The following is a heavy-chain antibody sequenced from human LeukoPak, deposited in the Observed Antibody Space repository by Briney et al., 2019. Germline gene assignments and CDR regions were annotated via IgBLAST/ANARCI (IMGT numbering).Heavy chain of an antibody. CDR2: IYPGDSNT. CDR3: ATYFAGAETFDI. CDR1: GYSFTSYW. Sequence: GESLKISCKGSGYSFTSYWIAWVRQMPGKGLEWMGIIYPGDSNTRYSPHFQGQVTISADKSISTAYLQWSSLKASDTALYYCATYFAGAETFDIWGQGTMVTVSS. J-gene: IGHJ3*02. V-gene: IGHV5-51*01. D-gene: IGHD3-16*01.